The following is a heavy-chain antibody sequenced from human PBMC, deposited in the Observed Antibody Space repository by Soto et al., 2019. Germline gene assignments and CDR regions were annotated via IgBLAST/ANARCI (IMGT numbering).Heavy chain of an antibody. CDR3: ASGRSSSVYFGY. J-gene: IGHJ4*02. CDR1: EFTLNNYA. V-gene: IGHV3-11*01. D-gene: IGHD6-6*01. Sequence: GGSLRLSCAASEFTLNNYAMRRIRQAPGKGLEWVSYIIISGSTIYYADSVKGRFTIARDNAKNSLYLQMNSLRAEDTAVYYCASGRSSSVYFGYWGQGTLVTVSS. CDR2: IIISGSTI.